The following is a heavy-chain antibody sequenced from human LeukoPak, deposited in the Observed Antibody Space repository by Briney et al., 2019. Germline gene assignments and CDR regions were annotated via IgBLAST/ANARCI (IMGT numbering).Heavy chain of an antibody. CDR3: AKVTGLKRKAPVTDYYYYMDV. J-gene: IGHJ6*03. V-gene: IGHV3-48*01. D-gene: IGHD4-17*01. CDR2: ISSSGGAI. Sequence: PGRSLRLSCAASGFTFSSYSMNWVRQAPGKGLEWLSYISSSGGAIYYADSVKGRFTISRDNSKNTLYLQMNSLRAEDTAVYYCAKVTGLKRKAPVTDYYYYMDVWGKGTTVTVSS. CDR1: GFTFSSYS.